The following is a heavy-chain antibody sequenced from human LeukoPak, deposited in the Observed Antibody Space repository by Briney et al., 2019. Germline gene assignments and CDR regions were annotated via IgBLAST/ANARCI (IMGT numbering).Heavy chain of an antibody. Sequence: GGSLRLSCAASGFTFSRYWMSWVRQAPGKGLEWVANIKQDGSEKNYVDSVKGRFTISRDNAKNSLYLEMNSLRAEDTAVYYCYCAVEDYWGQGTLVTVSS. V-gene: IGHV3-7*01. CDR3: YCAVEDY. CDR2: IKQDGSEK. J-gene: IGHJ4*02. D-gene: IGHD2-15*01. CDR1: GFTFSRYW.